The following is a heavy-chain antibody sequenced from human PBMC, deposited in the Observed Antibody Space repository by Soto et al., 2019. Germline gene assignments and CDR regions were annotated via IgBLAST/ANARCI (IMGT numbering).Heavy chain of an antibody. Sequence: SETLSLTCTFSVVSVSSGSYYCSWIRQPPWKGLEWIGYIYYSASTNYNPSLKSRVTISVDTSKNQFSLKLSSVTAADTAVYYCVREPFNTPCFGYWGQGHRVTVSS. J-gene: IGHJ4*02. CDR3: VREPFNTPCFGY. CDR2: IYYSAST. V-gene: IGHV4-61*01. CDR1: VVSVSSGSYY. D-gene: IGHD2-2*02.